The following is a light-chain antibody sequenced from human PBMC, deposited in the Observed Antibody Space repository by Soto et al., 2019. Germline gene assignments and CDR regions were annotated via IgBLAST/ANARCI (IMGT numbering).Light chain of an antibody. J-gene: IGKJ4*01. Sequence: EIVMTQSPATLSVSPGERATLSCRASQSVSSNLAWYQQRPGQAPRLLIFGASPRAAGIPARFSGSGSGTEFTLTINSLQSEDVAVYSCQQYNNWPLTFGGGNKVEIK. V-gene: IGKV3-15*01. CDR3: QQYNNWPLT. CDR2: GAS. CDR1: QSVSSN.